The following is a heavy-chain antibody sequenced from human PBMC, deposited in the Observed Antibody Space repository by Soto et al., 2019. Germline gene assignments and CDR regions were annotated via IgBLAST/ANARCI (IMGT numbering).Heavy chain of an antibody. CDR3: AIDRTEWLVRQAFDY. CDR2: INAGNGNT. J-gene: IGHJ4*02. CDR1: GYTFTSYA. D-gene: IGHD6-19*01. V-gene: IGHV1-3*01. Sequence: ASVKVSCKASGYTFTSYAMHWVRQAPGQRLEWMGWINAGNGNTKYSQKFQGRVTITRDTSASTAYMELSSLRSEDTAVYYCAIDRTEWLVRQAFDYWGQGTLVTVSS.